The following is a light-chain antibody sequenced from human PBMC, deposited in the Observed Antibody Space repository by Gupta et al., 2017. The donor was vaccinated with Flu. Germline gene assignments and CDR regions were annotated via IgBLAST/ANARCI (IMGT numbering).Light chain of an antibody. CDR1: QRVTTY. CDR3: QQSYDTPHT. Sequence: PSSLTASVGDSVTITCRASQRVTTYLNWYQQKPGKAPKLLIFVASSLQSGVPSRFSASGSRTEFTLTITKLQPEDFATYYCQQSYDTPHTFGGGTRVDIK. V-gene: IGKV1-39*01. J-gene: IGKJ4*01. CDR2: VAS.